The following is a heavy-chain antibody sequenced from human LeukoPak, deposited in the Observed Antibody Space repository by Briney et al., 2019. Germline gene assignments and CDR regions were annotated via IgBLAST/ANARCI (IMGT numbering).Heavy chain of an antibody. J-gene: IGHJ4*02. V-gene: IGHV3-64*01. CDR3: AKVSVVVVAATKGGYYFDY. CDR2: ISSNGGST. CDR1: GFTFSSHA. D-gene: IGHD2-15*01. Sequence: GGSLRLSCAASGFTFSSHAMHWVRQAPGKGLEYVSAISSNGGSTYYANSVKGRFTISRDNSKNTLYLQMNSLRAEDTAVYYCAKVSVVVVAATKGGYYFDYWGQGTLVTVSS.